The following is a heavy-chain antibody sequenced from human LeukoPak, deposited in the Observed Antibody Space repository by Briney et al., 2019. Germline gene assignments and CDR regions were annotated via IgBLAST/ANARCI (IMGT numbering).Heavy chain of an antibody. D-gene: IGHD3-22*01. CDR2: INPSGGST. CDR3: ARDLLAYYYESNWFDP. J-gene: IGHJ5*02. Sequence: ASVKVSCKASGGTFSSYAISWVRQAPGQGLEWMGIINPSGGSTSYAQKFQGRVTMTRDMSTSTVYMELSSLRSEDTAVYYCARDLLAYYYESNWFDPWGQGTLVTVSS. V-gene: IGHV1-46*01. CDR1: GGTFSSYA.